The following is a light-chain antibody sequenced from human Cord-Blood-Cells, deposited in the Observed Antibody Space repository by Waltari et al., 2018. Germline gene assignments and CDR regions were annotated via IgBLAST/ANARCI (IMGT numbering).Light chain of an antibody. J-gene: IGLJ3*02. CDR2: YDS. CDR1: NMGSKS. CDR3: QVWDSSSDHWV. Sequence: SYVLTPPPSASVAPGKTARITFGGNNMGSKSVHRYQQKPGQAPVLVIYYDSDRPSGIPERFSGSNSGNTATLTISRVEAGDEADYYCQVWDSSSDHWVFGGGTKLTVL. V-gene: IGLV3-21*04.